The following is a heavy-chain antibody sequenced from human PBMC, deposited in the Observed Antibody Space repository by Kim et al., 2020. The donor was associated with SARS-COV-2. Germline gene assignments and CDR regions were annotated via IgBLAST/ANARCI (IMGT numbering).Heavy chain of an antibody. Sequence: GGSLRLSCAASGFTFSDFYLAWIRQAPGKGLEWTSYISSSGSTIYYVDSVKGRFTISRDNAKNSLYLQMNSLRAEDTAVYYCARATQGYGYRYGMDVWGQGTTVTVSS. CDR1: GFTFSDFY. V-gene: IGHV3-11*01. D-gene: IGHD5-18*01. J-gene: IGHJ6*02. CDR2: ISSSGSTI. CDR3: ARATQGYGYRYGMDV.